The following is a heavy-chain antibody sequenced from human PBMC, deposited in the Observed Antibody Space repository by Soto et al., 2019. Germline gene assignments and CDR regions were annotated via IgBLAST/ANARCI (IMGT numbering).Heavy chain of an antibody. J-gene: IGHJ6*02. D-gene: IGHD2-15*01. Sequence: LSLTCTVSGGSISSGDYYWSWIRQPPGKGLEWIGYIYYSGSTYYNPSLKSRVTISVDTSKNQFSLKLSSVTAADTAVYYCARAVFCSGGSCYLAHYYYYYGMDVWGQGTTVTVSS. V-gene: IGHV4-30-4*01. CDR2: IYYSGST. CDR1: GGSISSGDYY. CDR3: ARAVFCSGGSCYLAHYYYYYGMDV.